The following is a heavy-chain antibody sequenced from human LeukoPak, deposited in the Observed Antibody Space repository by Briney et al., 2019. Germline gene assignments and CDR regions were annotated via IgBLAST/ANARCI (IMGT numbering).Heavy chain of an antibody. V-gene: IGHV3-74*01. CDR1: GFTFSTNW. Sequence: SGGSLRLSCAASGFTFSTNWMHWVRQAPGKGLVWVSRINSDGRSTSYVDSVKDRFTISRDNAKNTLYLQMNNLRAEDTAVYYCARESWGDRPSCFDCWGQGTLVTVSS. CDR2: INSDGRST. D-gene: IGHD2-15*01. CDR3: ARESWGDRPSCFDC. J-gene: IGHJ4*02.